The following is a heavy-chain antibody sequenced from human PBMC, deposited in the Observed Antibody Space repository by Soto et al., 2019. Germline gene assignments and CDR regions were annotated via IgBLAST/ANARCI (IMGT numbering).Heavy chain of an antibody. J-gene: IGHJ5*02. CDR2: MNPGSGDT. CDR3: ARMATFGSLNWFDP. D-gene: IGHD3-16*01. CDR1: GYSFTNND. Sequence: GASVKVSCKASGYSFTNNDVSWVRQATGQGLEWMGWMNPGSGDTGYAQKLQGRVTMTRGISIATAYMELSSLRSDDTAIYYCARMATFGSLNWFDPWGQGTLVTVSS. V-gene: IGHV1-8*01.